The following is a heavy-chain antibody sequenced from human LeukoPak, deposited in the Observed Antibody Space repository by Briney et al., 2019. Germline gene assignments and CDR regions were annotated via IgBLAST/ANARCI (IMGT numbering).Heavy chain of an antibody. J-gene: IGHJ4*02. D-gene: IGHD3-22*01. CDR3: ASSDYYDSSGYYS. CDR2: IYYSGST. V-gene: IGHV4-30-4*08. Sequence: PSETLSLTCTVSGGSISSGGYYWSWIRQHPGKGLEWIGYIYYSGSTYYNPSLKSRVTISVDTSKNQFSLKLSSVTAADTAVYYCASSDYYDSSGYYSWGQGTLVTVSS. CDR1: GGSISSGGYY.